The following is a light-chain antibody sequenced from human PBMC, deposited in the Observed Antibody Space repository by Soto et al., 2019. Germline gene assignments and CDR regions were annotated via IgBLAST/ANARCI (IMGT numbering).Light chain of an antibody. J-gene: IGKJ2*01. V-gene: IGKV3-15*01. Sequence: EIVMTQSPATLSVSPGERATLSCRASQSVSSNLAWYQQKPGQAPRLLIYGASTRATGLSARFSGSGSGTEFTLTISSLQSEDFAVYYCQHYNNWPYTFGQGTKVEIK. CDR3: QHYNNWPYT. CDR2: GAS. CDR1: QSVSSN.